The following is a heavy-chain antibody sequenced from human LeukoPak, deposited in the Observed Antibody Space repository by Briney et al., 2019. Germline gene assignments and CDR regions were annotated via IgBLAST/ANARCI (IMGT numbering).Heavy chain of an antibody. Sequence: GASVKVSCKASGGTFSSYAISWVRQAPGQGLEWMGGIIPIFGTANYAQKFQGRVTITADKSTSTAYMELSSLRSEDTAVYYCAREGGSIAARPARYYYYYMDVWGKGTTVTVSS. J-gene: IGHJ6*03. D-gene: IGHD6-6*01. CDR3: AREGGSIAARPARYYYYYMDV. CDR2: IIPIFGTA. V-gene: IGHV1-69*06. CDR1: GGTFSSYA.